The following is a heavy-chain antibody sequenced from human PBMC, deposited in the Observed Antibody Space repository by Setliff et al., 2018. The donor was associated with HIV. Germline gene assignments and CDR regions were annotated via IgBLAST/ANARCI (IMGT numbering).Heavy chain of an antibody. CDR3: AREGIERYQYYNFWSGYYTPDY. D-gene: IGHD3-3*01. V-gene: IGHV1-18*01. Sequence: SVKVSCKASGYTFTSYGISWVRQAPGQGLEWMGWISAYNGNTNYAQKLQGRVTMTTDTSTSTAYMELRSLRSDDTAVYYCAREGIERYQYYNFWSGYYTPDYWGQGTLDTVSS. CDR2: ISAYNGNT. J-gene: IGHJ4*02. CDR1: GYTFTSYG.